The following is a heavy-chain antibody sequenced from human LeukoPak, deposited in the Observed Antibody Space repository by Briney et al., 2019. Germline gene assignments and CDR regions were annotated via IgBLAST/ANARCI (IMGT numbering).Heavy chain of an antibody. J-gene: IGHJ6*02. Sequence: ASVSVSFTASGSSFSVHGITWVRQAPGQGLEWIGWISAYNGNTKYAQNLQGRVTMTTDISTSTAYMELRSLRSDDTAVYYCARPGADCGSAGCYTYPYYGLDVWGQGTTVTVSS. CDR1: GSSFSVHG. CDR2: ISAYNGNT. CDR3: ARPGADCGSAGCYTYPYYGLDV. V-gene: IGHV1-18*01. D-gene: IGHD2-2*02.